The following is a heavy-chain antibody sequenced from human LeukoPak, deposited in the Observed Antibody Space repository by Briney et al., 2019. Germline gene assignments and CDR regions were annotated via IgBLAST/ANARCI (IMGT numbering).Heavy chain of an antibody. J-gene: IGHJ4*02. V-gene: IGHV3-30*02. Sequence: GGSLRLSCAASGFTFSSYGMHWVRQAPGKGLEWAAFIRYDGSNKYCADSVKGRFTISRDNSKNTLYLQMNSLRAEDTAVYYCAKDSPGFDYWGQGTLVTVSS. CDR2: IRYDGSNK. CDR3: AKDSPGFDY. CDR1: GFTFSSYG.